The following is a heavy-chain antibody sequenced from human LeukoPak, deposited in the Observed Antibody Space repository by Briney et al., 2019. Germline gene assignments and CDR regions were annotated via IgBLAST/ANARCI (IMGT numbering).Heavy chain of an antibody. CDR3: AKGSGGSSYSGLDS. J-gene: IGHJ4*02. V-gene: IGHV3-23*01. Sequence: AGGSLRLSCAASGFTFSSYAMSWVRQAPGKGLEWVSVISGNSGSTYYADSVKGRFTISRDNFKNTLDLRMDSLIAEDAAVYYCAKGSGGSSYSGLDSWGQGTLVTVSA. CDR2: ISGNSGST. D-gene: IGHD2-15*01. CDR1: GFTFSSYA.